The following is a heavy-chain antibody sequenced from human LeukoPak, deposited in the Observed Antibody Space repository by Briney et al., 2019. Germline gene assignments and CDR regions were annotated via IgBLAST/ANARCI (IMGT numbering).Heavy chain of an antibody. J-gene: IGHJ3*02. D-gene: IGHD2-21*02. CDR1: GFTFSSYW. CDR2: INSDGSST. Sequence: SLRLSCAAXGFTFSSYWMHWVRQAPGKGLVWVSRINSDGSSTSYADSVKGRFTISREIAKNTLCLQMNSLRAEDTAVYYCAREALTYCGGDCYSYAFDIWGQGTMVTVSS. CDR3: AREALTYCGGDCYSYAFDI. V-gene: IGHV3-74*01.